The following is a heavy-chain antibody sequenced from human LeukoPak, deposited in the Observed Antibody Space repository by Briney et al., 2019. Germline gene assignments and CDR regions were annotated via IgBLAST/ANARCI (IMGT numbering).Heavy chain of an antibody. V-gene: IGHV4-39*07. CDR1: GGSISSSSYY. Sequence: SETLSLTCTVSGGSISSSSYYWGWIRQPPGKGLEWIGSIYHSGITYSTPSLKSRVTISVDTSKNQFYLKLSSVTAADTAVYYCARRYYDILTGYGRNDYWGQGTLVIVSS. D-gene: IGHD3-9*01. CDR2: IYHSGIT. J-gene: IGHJ4*02. CDR3: ARRYYDILTGYGRNDY.